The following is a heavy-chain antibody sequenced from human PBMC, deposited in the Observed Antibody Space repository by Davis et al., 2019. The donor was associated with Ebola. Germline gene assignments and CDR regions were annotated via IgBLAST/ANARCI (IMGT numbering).Heavy chain of an antibody. Sequence: GESLKISCKGSGYSFTNYWIGWVRQMPGKGLEWMGIIYPGDSDTRYSPSFQGQVTISADKSNSTAYLQWSSLKASDTAKYYCARRRVIHDLATNDYFDFWGQGTLVTVSS. D-gene: IGHD5-12*01. CDR2: IYPGDSDT. CDR1: GYSFTNYW. V-gene: IGHV5-51*01. CDR3: ARRRVIHDLATNDYFDF. J-gene: IGHJ4*02.